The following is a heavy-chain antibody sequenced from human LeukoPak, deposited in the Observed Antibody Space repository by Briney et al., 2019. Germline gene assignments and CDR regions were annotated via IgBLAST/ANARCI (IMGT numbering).Heavy chain of an antibody. D-gene: IGHD6-6*01. J-gene: IGHJ4*02. CDR2: INSNGKYI. CDR3: ARALSGIAARSTETDY. V-gene: IGHV3-21*01. CDR1: GFTFSSYS. Sequence: SGGSLRLSCAASGFTFSSYSMNWVSQAPGKGLEWVSMINSNGKYIYYADSVKGRFTISRDNAKNSLYLQMNSLRAEDTAVYYCARALSGIAARSTETDYWGQGSLVTVSS.